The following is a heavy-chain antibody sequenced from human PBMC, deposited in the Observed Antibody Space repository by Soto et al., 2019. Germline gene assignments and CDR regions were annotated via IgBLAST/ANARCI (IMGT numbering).Heavy chain of an antibody. CDR2: ISSSSSYI. D-gene: IGHD3-3*01. J-gene: IGHJ6*02. Sequence: PGGSLRLSCAASGFTFSSYSMNWVRQAPGKGLEWVSSISSSSSYIYYADSVKGRFTISRDNAKNSLYLQMNSLRAEDTAVYYCASVTIFGVVPFDYQEYYYYGMDVWGQGTTVTVSS. CDR1: GFTFSSYS. CDR3: ASVTIFGVVPFDYQEYYYYGMDV. V-gene: IGHV3-21*01.